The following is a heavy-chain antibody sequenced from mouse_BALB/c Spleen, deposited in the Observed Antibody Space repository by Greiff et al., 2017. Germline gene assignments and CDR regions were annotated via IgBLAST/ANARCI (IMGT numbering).Heavy chain of an antibody. CDR3: TRRKAYDYDEDWFAY. Sequence: VKLQESGAELVRPGSSVKISCKASGYAFSSYWMNWVKQRPGQGLEWIGQIYPGDGDTNYNGKFKGKATLTADKSSSTAYMQLSSLTSEDSAVYYCTRRKAYDYDEDWFAYWGQGTLVTVSA. V-gene: IGHV1-80*01. J-gene: IGHJ3*01. CDR1: GYAFSSYW. D-gene: IGHD2-4*01. CDR2: IYPGDGDT.